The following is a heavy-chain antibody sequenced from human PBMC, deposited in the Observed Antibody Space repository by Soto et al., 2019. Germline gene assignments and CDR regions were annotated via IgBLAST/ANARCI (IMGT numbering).Heavy chain of an antibody. CDR3: ARETDCSGGSCYLSLVDY. CDR1: GYTFTSYG. Sequence: GASVKVSCKASGYTFTSYGISWVRQAPGQGLEWMGWISAYNGNTNYAQKLQGRVTMTTDTSTSTAYMELRSLRSDDTAVYYCARETDCSGGSCYLSLVDYRGQGTLVTVSS. D-gene: IGHD2-15*01. J-gene: IGHJ4*02. CDR2: ISAYNGNT. V-gene: IGHV1-18*01.